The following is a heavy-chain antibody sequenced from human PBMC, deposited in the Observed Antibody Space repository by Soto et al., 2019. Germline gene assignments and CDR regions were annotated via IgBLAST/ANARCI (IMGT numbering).Heavy chain of an antibody. V-gene: IGHV3-23*01. J-gene: IGHJ4*02. Sequence: LRRSCAASGFTFRSYGLSWVRQAPGKGLEWVSDISGSGSNTNYADSVKGRFTISRDNSNNTLFLQMNSLRVEDTAVYYCAKGGVAAARGYFDYWGQGIMVTVSS. CDR3: AKGGVAAARGYFDY. D-gene: IGHD6-13*01. CDR1: GFTFRSYG. CDR2: ISGSGSNT.